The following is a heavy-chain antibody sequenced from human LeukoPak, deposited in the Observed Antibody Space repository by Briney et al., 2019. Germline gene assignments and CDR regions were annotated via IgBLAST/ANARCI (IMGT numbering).Heavy chain of an antibody. Sequence: GGSLRLSCAASGFTFSSYGMHWVRQAPGKGLEWVAVIWYDGSNKYYADSVKGRFTISRDNSKNTLYLQMNSLRAEDTAVYYCARDGEIVVVPAAFFFDYWGQGTLVTVSS. CDR2: IWYDGSNK. D-gene: IGHD2-2*01. V-gene: IGHV3-33*01. CDR3: ARDGEIVVVPAAFFFDY. J-gene: IGHJ4*02. CDR1: GFTFSSYG.